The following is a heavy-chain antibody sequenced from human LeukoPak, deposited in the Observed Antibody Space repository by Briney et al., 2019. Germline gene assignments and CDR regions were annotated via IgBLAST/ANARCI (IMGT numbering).Heavy chain of an antibody. J-gene: IGHJ6*02. CDR3: ARGGGLDV. CDR1: GFTFSSYW. V-gene: IGHV3-7*03. Sequence: GGSLRLSCAASGFTFSSYWMNWARQAPGKGLEGVASINHNGNVNYYVDSGKGRLTVSRDNAKNSLCLQMSNLRAEDTAVYFCARGGGLDVWGQGATVTVSS. CDR2: INHNGNVN. D-gene: IGHD3-16*01.